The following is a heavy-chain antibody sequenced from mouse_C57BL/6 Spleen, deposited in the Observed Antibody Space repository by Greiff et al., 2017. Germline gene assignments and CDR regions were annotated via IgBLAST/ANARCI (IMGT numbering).Heavy chain of an antibody. Sequence: QVQLQQPGAELVRPGSSVKLSCKASGYTFTSYWMDWVKQRPGQGLEWIGNIYPSDSETHYNQKFKDKATLTVDKSSSTAYMQLSSLTSEDSAVYYCALTTVVGPDYFDYWGQGTTLTVSS. CDR1: GYTFTSYW. J-gene: IGHJ2*01. D-gene: IGHD1-1*01. V-gene: IGHV1-61*01. CDR3: ALTTVVGPDYFDY. CDR2: IYPSDSET.